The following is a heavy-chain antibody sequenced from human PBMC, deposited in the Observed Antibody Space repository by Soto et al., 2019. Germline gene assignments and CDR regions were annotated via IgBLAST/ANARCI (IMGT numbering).Heavy chain of an antibody. Sequence: GESLKISRKGSGYSFTSYWISWVRQMPGKGLEWMGRIDPSDSYTNYSPSFQGHVTISADKSISTAYLQWSSLKASDTAMYYCALWFGELSDSRYYYYGMDVWGQGTTVTVSS. CDR1: GYSFTSYW. V-gene: IGHV5-10-1*01. CDR3: ALWFGELSDSRYYYYGMDV. D-gene: IGHD3-10*01. CDR2: IDPSDSYT. J-gene: IGHJ6*02.